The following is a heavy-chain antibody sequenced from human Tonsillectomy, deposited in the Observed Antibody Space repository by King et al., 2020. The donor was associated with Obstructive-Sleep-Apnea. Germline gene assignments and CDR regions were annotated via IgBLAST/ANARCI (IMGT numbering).Heavy chain of an antibody. J-gene: IGHJ4*02. D-gene: IGHD6-13*01. CDR2: ISYDGSNK. Sequence: HVQLVESGGGVVQPGRSLRLSCAASGFTFSRYGMPWVRQAPGKGLEGGAVISYDGSNKYYADSVKGRFTISRDNSKKTLYLQMNSLRAEYTAVYYCALHFGQAAADPFDYWGQGTLVTVSS. CDR3: ALHFGQAAADPFDY. V-gene: IGHV3-30*04. CDR1: GFTFSRYG.